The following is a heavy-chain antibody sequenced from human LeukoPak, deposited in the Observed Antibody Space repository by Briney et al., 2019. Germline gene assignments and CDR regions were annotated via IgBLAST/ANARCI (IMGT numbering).Heavy chain of an antibody. D-gene: IGHD1-26*01. CDR1: GYTFTSYS. CDR3: AKGSGGSYYRDYYGMDV. J-gene: IGHJ6*02. V-gene: IGHV1-18*01. Sequence: ASVKVSCKASGYTFTSYSISWVRQAPGQGLEWMGWISAYNGNTNYAQKLQGRVTMTTDTSTSTAYMELRSLRSDDTALYYCAKGSGGSYYRDYYGMDVWGQGTTVTVSS. CDR2: ISAYNGNT.